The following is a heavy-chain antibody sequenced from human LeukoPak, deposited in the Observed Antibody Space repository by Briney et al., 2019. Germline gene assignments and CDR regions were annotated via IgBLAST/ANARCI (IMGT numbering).Heavy chain of an antibody. CDR2: IYDSGST. Sequence: SETLSLTCTVSGGSISSYYWSWNRQPPGKVLELIGYIYDSGSTNYKPSLKSRVTISVDTSKNQFSLKLSSVTAADTAVYYSARVSSGVYFDYWGQGTLVTVSS. V-gene: IGHV4-59*01. D-gene: IGHD2-15*01. CDR1: GGSISSYY. J-gene: IGHJ4*02. CDR3: ARVSSGVYFDY.